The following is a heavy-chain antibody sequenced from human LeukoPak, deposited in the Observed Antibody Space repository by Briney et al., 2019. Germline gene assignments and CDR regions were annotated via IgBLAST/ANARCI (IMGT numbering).Heavy chain of an antibody. J-gene: IGHJ4*02. CDR2: ISGTSTYI. Sequence: PGGSLRPSCAASGFSFSAYSMNWVRQAPGKGLQWVSSISGTSTYIYYADSVRGRFTISRDNAKNSLYLQMSSLRAEDTAVYYCATVAAGFYWGQGTLVTVSS. V-gene: IGHV3-21*01. CDR1: GFSFSAYS. D-gene: IGHD6-13*01. CDR3: ATVAAGFY.